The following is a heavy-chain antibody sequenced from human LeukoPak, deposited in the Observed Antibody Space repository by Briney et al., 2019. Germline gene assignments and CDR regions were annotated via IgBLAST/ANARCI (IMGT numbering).Heavy chain of an antibody. J-gene: IGHJ4*02. CDR2: INSKSGGT. D-gene: IGHD6-19*01. CDR1: GYTFSGYN. V-gene: IGHV1-2*02. Sequence: VGSVRVSCTASGYTFSGYNMNWVRQAPGKGVEWVGWINSKSGGTNYAERVKGRVTITRDTSITTAYMDLSRLRSDDSALYYCARGDCSGWYSFDYWGQGTLVTVSS. CDR3: ARGDCSGWYSFDY.